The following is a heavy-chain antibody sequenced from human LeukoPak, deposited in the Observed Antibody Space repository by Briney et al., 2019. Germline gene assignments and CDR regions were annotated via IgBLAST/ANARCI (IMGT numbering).Heavy chain of an antibody. D-gene: IGHD3-22*01. CDR1: GGSFSGYY. CDR2: INHSGST. V-gene: IGHV4-34*01. Sequence: SETLSLTCAAYGGSFSGYYWSWIRQPPGKGLEWFGGINHSGSTNYNPSLKSRVPISVDTSKNQFSLKLSSVTAADTAVYYCAREDSSGYYRPPVAFDIWGQGTMVTVSS. CDR3: AREDSSGYYRPPVAFDI. J-gene: IGHJ3*02.